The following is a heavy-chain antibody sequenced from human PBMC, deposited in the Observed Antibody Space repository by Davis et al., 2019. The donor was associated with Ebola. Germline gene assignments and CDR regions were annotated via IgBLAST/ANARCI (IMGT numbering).Heavy chain of an antibody. J-gene: IGHJ5*02. D-gene: IGHD4-17*01. CDR1: GFTFSNAW. CDR2: ISSSGSTI. Sequence: GESLKISCAASGFTFSNAWMSWVRQAPGKGLEWVSYISSSGSTIYYADSVKGRFTISRDNAKNSLYLQMNSLRAEDTAVYYCARPTLDGDRYGGGLVPWGQGTLVTVSS. CDR3: ARPTLDGDRYGGGLVP. V-gene: IGHV3-11*01.